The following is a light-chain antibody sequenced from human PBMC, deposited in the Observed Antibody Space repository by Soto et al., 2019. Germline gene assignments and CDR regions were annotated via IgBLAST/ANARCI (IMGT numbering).Light chain of an antibody. CDR2: KAS. V-gene: IGKV1-5*03. Sequence: DIPMTQSPSTLSASVGDRVTITCRASQSISSWLAWYQQKPGKAPKLLIYKASSLESGVPSRFSGSGSGTEFTLTISSLQPDDFATYYCQKYNSYCTFGQGNKVEIK. CDR3: QKYNSYCT. J-gene: IGKJ1*01. CDR1: QSISSW.